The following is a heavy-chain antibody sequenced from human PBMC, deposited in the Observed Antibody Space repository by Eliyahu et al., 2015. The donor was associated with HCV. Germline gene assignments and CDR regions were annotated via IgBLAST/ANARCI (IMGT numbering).Heavy chain of an antibody. V-gene: IGHV1-18*04. Sequence: QVQLVQSGAEVKKPGASVKVSCKASGYTFTSYGISWVRQAPGQGLEWMGWISAYNGNTNYAQKLQGRVTMTTDTSTSTAYMELRSLRSDDTAVYYCARVPPNSYYYDSSGYYPHGGYYFDYWGQGTLVTVSS. CDR3: ARVPPNSYYYDSSGYYPHGGYYFDY. D-gene: IGHD3-22*01. CDR2: ISAYNGNT. J-gene: IGHJ4*02. CDR1: GYTFTSYG.